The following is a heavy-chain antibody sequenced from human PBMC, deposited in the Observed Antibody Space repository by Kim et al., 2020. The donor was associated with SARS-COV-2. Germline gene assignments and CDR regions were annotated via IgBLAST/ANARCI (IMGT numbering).Heavy chain of an antibody. J-gene: IGHJ4*02. D-gene: IGHD3-22*01. V-gene: IGHV3-11*04. CDR2: ISSSGSTI. CDR1: GFTFSDYY. Sequence: GGSLRLSCAASGFTFSDYYMSWIRQAPGKGLEWVSYISSSGSTIYYADSVKGRFTISRDNAKNSLYLQMNSLRAEDTAVYYCARVCRRESTMIVVAYYYFAYWGQGTLVTVSS. CDR3: ARVCRRESTMIVVAYYYFAY.